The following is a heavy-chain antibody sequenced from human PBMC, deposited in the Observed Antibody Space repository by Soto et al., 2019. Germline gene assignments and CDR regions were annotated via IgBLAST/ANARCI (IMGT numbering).Heavy chain of an antibody. Sequence: SETLSLTCTVSGGSISSGGYYWSWIRQHPGKGLEWIGYIYYSGSTYYNPSLKSRVTISVDTSKNQFSLKLSSVTAADTAVYYCARGGAYYDILTGYQYYFDYWGQGTLVTVSS. CDR1: GGSISSGGYY. CDR3: ARGGAYYDILTGYQYYFDY. V-gene: IGHV4-31*03. J-gene: IGHJ4*02. CDR2: IYYSGST. D-gene: IGHD3-9*01.